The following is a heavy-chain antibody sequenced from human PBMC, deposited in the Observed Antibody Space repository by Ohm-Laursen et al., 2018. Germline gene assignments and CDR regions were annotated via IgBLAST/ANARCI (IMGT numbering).Heavy chain of an antibody. D-gene: IGHD3-22*01. Sequence: SDTLSLTCTVSGGSMNNYFWTWIRQPAGKGLEWIGRISSSGSSNYNPSLKSRVTMSVDTSKNQFSLSLRSVTAADTAVYYCARDNSGYYYDSSGYFDYWGQGTLVTVSS. CDR1: GGSMNNYF. CDR3: ARDNSGYYYDSSGYFDY. V-gene: IGHV4-4*07. J-gene: IGHJ4*02. CDR2: ISSSGSS.